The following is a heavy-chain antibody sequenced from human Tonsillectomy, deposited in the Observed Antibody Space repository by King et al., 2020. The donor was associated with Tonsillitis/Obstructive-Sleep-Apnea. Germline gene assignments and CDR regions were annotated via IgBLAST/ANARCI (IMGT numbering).Heavy chain of an antibody. CDR1: GFSLSTSGMC. CDR3: ALESSCYHGWFDP. V-gene: IGHV2-70*11. J-gene: IGHJ5*02. CDR2: IDWDDDK. Sequence: VTLKESGPALVKPTQTLTLTCTFSGFSLSTSGMCVSWIRQTPGKALEWLARIDWDDDKYYSTSLKTRLTISKDTSKNQVVLKMTNMDPVDTATYYCALESSCYHGWFDPWGQGTLVTVSP. D-gene: IGHD6-13*01.